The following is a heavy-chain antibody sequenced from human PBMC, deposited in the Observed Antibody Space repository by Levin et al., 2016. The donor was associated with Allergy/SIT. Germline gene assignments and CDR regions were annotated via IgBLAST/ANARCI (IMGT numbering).Heavy chain of an antibody. Sequence: WVRQAPGQGLEWMGWISAYNGNTNYAQKLQGRVTMTTDTSTSTAYMELRSLRSDDTAVYYCARDNDDILTGYYTGQPTFDYWGQGTLVTVSS. D-gene: IGHD3-9*01. J-gene: IGHJ4*02. CDR3: ARDNDDILTGYYTGQPTFDY. V-gene: IGHV1-18*01. CDR2: ISAYNGNT.